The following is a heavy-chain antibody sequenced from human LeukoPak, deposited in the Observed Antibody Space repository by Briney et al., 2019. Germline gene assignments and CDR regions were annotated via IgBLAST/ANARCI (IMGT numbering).Heavy chain of an antibody. J-gene: IGHJ4*02. V-gene: IGHV1-2*04. CDR2: INPNNGGT. CDR1: GYTFTDYY. CDR3: ARANPLHYSSTSCLFDY. D-gene: IGHD2-2*01. Sequence: ASVKVSCKASGYTFTDYYMHWVRQAPGQGLEWMGWINPNNGGTYSTQKFQGWVTMTRDTSISTAYMELSRLTSDDTAVYYCARANPLHYSSTSCLFDYWGQGSLVTVSS.